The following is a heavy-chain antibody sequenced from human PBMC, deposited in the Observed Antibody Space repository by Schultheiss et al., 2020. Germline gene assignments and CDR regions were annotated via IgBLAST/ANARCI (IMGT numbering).Heavy chain of an antibody. J-gene: IGHJ4*02. D-gene: IGHD2/OR15-2a*01. V-gene: IGHV3-30*19. CDR3: ARDPEYPADY. CDR2: ISYDGSNK. CDR1: GFSFSSYG. Sequence: GGSLRLSCAASGFSFSSYGMHWVRQAPGKGLEWVAVISYDGSNKYYADSVKGRFTISRDNSKNTLYLQMNSLRAEDTAVYYCARDPEYPADYWGQGTLVTVSS.